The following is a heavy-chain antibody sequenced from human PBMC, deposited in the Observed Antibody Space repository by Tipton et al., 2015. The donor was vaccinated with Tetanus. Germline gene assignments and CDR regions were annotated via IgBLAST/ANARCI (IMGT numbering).Heavy chain of an antibody. D-gene: IGHD5-18*01. CDR2: INHGGVS. CDR1: GGSISDKKNY. V-gene: IGHV4-39*02. CDR3: VRGRGLGAYSYGFEY. J-gene: IGHJ4*02. Sequence: LRLSCTVSGGSISDKKNYWGWIRQSPGKGLEWIGEINHGGVSNYNPSLKSRVTLSLDTSKNHFSLRLSSVTAADTAVYYCVRGRGLGAYSYGFEYWGQGALVTVSS.